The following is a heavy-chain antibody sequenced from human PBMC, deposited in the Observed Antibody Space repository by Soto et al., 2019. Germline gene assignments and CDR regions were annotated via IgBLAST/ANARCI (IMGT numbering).Heavy chain of an antibody. CDR3: ARAGIAAADHYYYGMDV. V-gene: IGHV3-30*03. CDR2: ILYDGTKK. CDR1: GFTFSSYG. J-gene: IGHJ6*02. D-gene: IGHD6-13*01. Sequence: GGSLRLSCAASGFTFSSYGMHWVRQSPGKGLEWVAVILYDGTKKYYADSVKGRFTISRDNSKNTLYLQMNSLRAEDTAVYYCARAGIAAADHYYYGMDVWGQGTTVTVSS.